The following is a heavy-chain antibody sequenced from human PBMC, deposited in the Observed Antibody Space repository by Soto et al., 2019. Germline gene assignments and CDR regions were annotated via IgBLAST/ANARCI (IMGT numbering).Heavy chain of an antibody. D-gene: IGHD3-22*01. Sequence: ASVKVSCKASGYTFTGYYIHWVRQAPGQGLEWMGWIHPNSGCPNYSQKFQGRVTMTRDTPISSAYMELSRLRSDDTAVYYCAIDSRGCYYYGMDVWGQGTRVTVYS. V-gene: IGHV1-2*02. CDR3: AIDSRGCYYYGMDV. CDR2: IHPNSGCP. J-gene: IGHJ6*02. CDR1: GYTFTGYY.